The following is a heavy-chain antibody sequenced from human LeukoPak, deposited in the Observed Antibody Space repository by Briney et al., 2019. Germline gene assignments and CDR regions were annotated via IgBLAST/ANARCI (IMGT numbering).Heavy chain of an antibody. J-gene: IGHJ4*02. V-gene: IGHV1-69*05. Sequence: GASVKVSCKASGGTFSSYAISWVRQAPGQGLEWMGGIIPIFGTANYAQNFQGRVTMTRDTSTSAVYMELSSLRSEDTAVYYCARGGSLAVAPHLYYFDYWGQGTLVTVSS. D-gene: IGHD6-19*01. CDR3: ARGGSLAVAPHLYYFDY. CDR1: GGTFSSYA. CDR2: IIPIFGTA.